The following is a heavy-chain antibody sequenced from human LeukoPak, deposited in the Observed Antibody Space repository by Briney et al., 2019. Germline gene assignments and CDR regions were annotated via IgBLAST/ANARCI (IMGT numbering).Heavy chain of an antibody. D-gene: IGHD2-15*01. CDR3: AVVVVAATVDY. CDR2: IIPIFGTA. CDR1: GGTFSSYA. J-gene: IGHJ4*02. V-gene: IGHV1-69*05. Sequence: SVKVSCKASGGTFSSYAISWVRQTPGQGLEWMGRIIPIFGTANYAQKFQGRVTITTDESTSTAYMELSSLRSEDTAVYYCAVVVVAATVDYWGQGTLVTVSS.